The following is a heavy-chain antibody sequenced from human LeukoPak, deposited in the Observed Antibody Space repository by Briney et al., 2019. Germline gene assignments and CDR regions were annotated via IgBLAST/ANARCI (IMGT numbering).Heavy chain of an antibody. CDR2: ISGSGGST. CDR3: AREGYYGSGSPPSLYFDY. J-gene: IGHJ4*02. V-gene: IGHV3-23*01. D-gene: IGHD3-10*01. CDR1: GFTFRSHA. Sequence: SGGSLRLSCVGSGFTFRSHAMSWVRQAPGKGLEWVSAISGSGGSTYYADSVKGRFTISRDNSKNTLYLQMNSLRAEDTAVYYCAREGYYGSGSPPSLYFDYWGQGTLVTVSS.